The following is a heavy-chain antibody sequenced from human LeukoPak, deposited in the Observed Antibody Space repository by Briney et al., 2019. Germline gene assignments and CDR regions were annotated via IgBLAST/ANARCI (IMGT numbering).Heavy chain of an antibody. CDR2: TFYRSKWYN. J-gene: IGHJ5*02. V-gene: IGHV6-1*01. Sequence: SQTLSLTCAISGDSVSSNSAAWNWIRQSPSRGLEWLGRTFYRSKWYNDYAVSLKSRITVNPDTSKNHFSLQLNSLTPEDTAVYYCARRLTQYDCFDPWGQGILVTVSS. CDR3: ARRLTQYDCFDP. CDR1: GDSVSSNSAA. D-gene: IGHD2-2*01.